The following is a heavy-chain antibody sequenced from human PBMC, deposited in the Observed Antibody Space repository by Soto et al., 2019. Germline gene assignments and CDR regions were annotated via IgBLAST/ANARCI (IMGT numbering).Heavy chain of an antibody. J-gene: IGHJ4*02. V-gene: IGHV1-46*01. CDR2: INPSAGST. CDR3: ARARTGDFDY. CDR1: GYTFTSYD. D-gene: IGHD7-27*01. Sequence: QVQLVQSGAEVKKPGASVKVSCKASGYTFTSYDMHWVRQAPGQGLEWMGIINPSAGSTNYAQKFQGRVTMPRDTSTSTVYMELSSLSSEDTALYYCARARTGDFDYGGQGTLVT.